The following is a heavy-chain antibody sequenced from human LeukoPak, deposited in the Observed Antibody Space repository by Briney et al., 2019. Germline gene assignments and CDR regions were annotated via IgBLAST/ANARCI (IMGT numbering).Heavy chain of an antibody. J-gene: IGHJ4*02. V-gene: IGHV4-34*01. CDR2: IYYSGST. D-gene: IGHD4-17*01. Sequence: SETLSLTCAVYGGSFSGYYWSWIRQPPGKGLEWIGSIYYSGSTYYNPSLKSRVTISVDTSKNQFSLQLSSVTAADTAVYYCARGSTTVTYYWGQGTLVTVSS. CDR3: ARGSTTVTYY. CDR1: GGSFSGYY.